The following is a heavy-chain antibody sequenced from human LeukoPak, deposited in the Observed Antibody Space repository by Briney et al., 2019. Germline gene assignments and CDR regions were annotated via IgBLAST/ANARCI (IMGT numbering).Heavy chain of an antibody. CDR3: ARDQRFLEWLLQYYFDY. CDR2: MNPNSGNT. J-gene: IGHJ4*02. Sequence: ASVKVSCKASGYTFTSYDINWVRQATGQGLEWMGWMNPNSGNTGYAQKLQGRVTMTTDTSTSTAYMELRSLRSDDTAVYYCARDQRFLEWLLQYYFDYWGQGTLVTVSS. D-gene: IGHD3-3*01. CDR1: GYTFTSYD. V-gene: IGHV1-8*01.